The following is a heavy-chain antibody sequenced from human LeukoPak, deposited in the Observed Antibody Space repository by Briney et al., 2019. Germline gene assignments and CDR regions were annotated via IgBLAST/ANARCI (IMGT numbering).Heavy chain of an antibody. CDR3: ARGGYCSGGSCYHSNWFDP. D-gene: IGHD2-15*01. CDR2: INHSGST. J-gene: IGHJ5*02. V-gene: IGHV4-34*01. CDR1: GGSFSGYY. Sequence: PSETLSLTCAVYGGSFSGYYWSWIRQPPGKGLEWIGEINHSGSTNYNPSLKSRVTISVDRSKNQFSLKLSSVTAADTAVYYCARGGYCSGGSCYHSNWFDPWGQGTLVTVSS.